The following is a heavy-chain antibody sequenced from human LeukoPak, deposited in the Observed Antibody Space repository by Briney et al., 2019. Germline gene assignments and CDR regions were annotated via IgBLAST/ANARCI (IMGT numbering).Heavy chain of an antibody. CDR2: IYHSGST. V-gene: IGHV4-4*02. CDR1: GGSISSNDW. J-gene: IGHJ5*02. CDR3: ARVIIYSNYVWFDP. Sequence: PSETLSLTCAVSGGSISSNDWWTWVRQPPGKGLEWIGEIYHSGSTYYNPSLRSRVTISVDTSKNQFSLKLSSVTAADTAVYYCARVIIYSNYVWFDPWGQGTLVTVSS. D-gene: IGHD4-11*01.